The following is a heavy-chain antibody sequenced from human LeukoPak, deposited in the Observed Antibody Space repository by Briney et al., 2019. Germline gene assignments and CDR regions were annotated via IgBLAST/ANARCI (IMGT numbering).Heavy chain of an antibody. D-gene: IGHD6-13*01. CDR2: INHSGST. J-gene: IGHJ6*03. CDR1: GGSISGYY. CDR3: ARGQGSSWYYYYYYMDV. Sequence: SETLSLTCTVSGGSISGYYWSWIRQPPGKGLEWIGEINHSGSTNYNPSLKSRVTISVDTSKNQFSLKLSSVTAADTAVYYCARGQGSSWYYYYYYMDVWGKGTTVTVSS. V-gene: IGHV4-34*01.